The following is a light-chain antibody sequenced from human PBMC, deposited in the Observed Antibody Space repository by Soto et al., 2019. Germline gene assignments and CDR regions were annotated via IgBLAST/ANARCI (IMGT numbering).Light chain of an antibody. V-gene: IGKV3-15*01. CDR2: GAS. CDR1: QSINSD. CDR3: HQRQSWPRT. J-gene: IGKJ1*01. Sequence: EIVMTQSSATLSVSPWERATLSCRASQSINSDLAWYQQKPGQAPRFLIYGASTRATGIPARFSGSGSGTEFTLTISSLQSEDFALYYCHQRQSWPRTFGQGTKVDIK.